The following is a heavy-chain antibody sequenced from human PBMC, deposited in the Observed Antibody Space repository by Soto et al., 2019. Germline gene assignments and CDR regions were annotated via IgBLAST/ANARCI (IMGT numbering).Heavy chain of an antibody. Sequence: PSPAGSITCCISGDRGSSNSPPLNGNRQAPWRGLEWLGTTYYRCKWYNDYAVSVKSRITINPDTSKNQFSLQLNSVTPEDTAVYYCARDFKDAFDIWGQGTMVTVSS. V-gene: IGHV6-1*01. CDR2: TYYRCKWYN. J-gene: IGHJ3*02. CDR3: ARDFKDAFDI. CDR1: GDRGSSNSPP.